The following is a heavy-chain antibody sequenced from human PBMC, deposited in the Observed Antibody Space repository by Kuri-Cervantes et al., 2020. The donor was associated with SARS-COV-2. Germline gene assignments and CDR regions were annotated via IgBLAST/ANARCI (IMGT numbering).Heavy chain of an antibody. CDR3: ARSCTYARCSEYFQH. V-gene: IGHV3-66*02. J-gene: IGHJ1*01. CDR1: GFTFSSYA. CDR2: IYAGGGT. Sequence: GESLKISCAASGFTFSSYAMSWVRQAPGKGLEWVSIIYAGGGTYYADSVKGQFTISRDISKNTVLLQMNRLRPEDTAVYYCARSCTYARCSEYFQHWGQGTLVTVSS. D-gene: IGHD2-8*01.